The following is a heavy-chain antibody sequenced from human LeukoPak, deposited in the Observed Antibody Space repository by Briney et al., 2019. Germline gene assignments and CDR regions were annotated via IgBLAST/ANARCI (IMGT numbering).Heavy chain of an antibody. D-gene: IGHD1-26*01. CDR1: GFTFSSYE. Sequence: GGSLRLSCAASGFTFSSYEMNWVRQAPGKGLEWVSYISSSGSTIYYADSVKGRFTISRDNAKNSLYLQMNSLRAEDTAVYYCATLRELYDAFDIWGQGTMVTVSS. CDR2: ISSSGSTI. J-gene: IGHJ3*02. CDR3: ATLRELYDAFDI. V-gene: IGHV3-48*03.